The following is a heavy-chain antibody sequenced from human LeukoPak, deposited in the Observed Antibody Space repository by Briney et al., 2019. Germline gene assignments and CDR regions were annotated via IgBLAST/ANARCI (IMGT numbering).Heavy chain of an antibody. J-gene: IGHJ5*02. CDR1: GYTFTSYD. CDR3: ARVRYSSSWYTNWFDP. D-gene: IGHD6-13*01. V-gene: IGHV1-8*03. CDR2: MNPNSGNT. Sequence: GASVKVSCKASGYTFTSYDINWVRQATGQGLEWMGWMNPNSGNTGYAQKFQGRVTITRNTSISTAYMELRSLRSEDTAVYYCARVRYSSSWYTNWFDPWGQGTLVTVSS.